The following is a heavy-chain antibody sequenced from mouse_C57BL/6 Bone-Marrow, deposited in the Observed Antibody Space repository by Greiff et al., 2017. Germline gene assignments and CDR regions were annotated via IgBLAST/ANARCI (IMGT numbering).Heavy chain of an antibody. CDR3: ARLDSSGYVAWFAY. Sequence: VQLQQPGAELVRPGTSVKLSCKASGYTFTSYWMHWVKQRPGQGLEWIGVIDPSDSYTNYNQKFKGKATLTVDTSSSTAYMQLSSLTSEDSAVYYCARLDSSGYVAWFAYWGQGTLVTVSA. CDR1: GYTFTSYW. J-gene: IGHJ3*01. CDR2: IDPSDSYT. V-gene: IGHV1-59*01. D-gene: IGHD3-2*02.